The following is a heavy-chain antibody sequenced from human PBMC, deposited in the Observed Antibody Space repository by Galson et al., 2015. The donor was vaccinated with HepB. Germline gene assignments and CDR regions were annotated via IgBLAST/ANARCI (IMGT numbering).Heavy chain of an antibody. D-gene: IGHD2-2*01. V-gene: IGHV4-31*03. Sequence: TLSLTCTVSGGSISSGGYYWSWIRQHPGKGLEWIGYIYYSGSTYYNPSLKSRVTISVDTSKNQFSLKLSSVTAADTAVYYCASGGDCSSTSCHLDPWGQGTLVTVSS. CDR2: IYYSGST. CDR1: GGSISSGGYY. CDR3: ASGGDCSSTSCHLDP. J-gene: IGHJ5*02.